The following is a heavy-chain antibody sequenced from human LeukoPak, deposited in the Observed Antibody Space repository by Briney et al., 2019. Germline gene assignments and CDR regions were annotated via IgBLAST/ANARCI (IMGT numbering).Heavy chain of an antibody. J-gene: IGHJ4*02. CDR1: GGSFSGNY. Sequence: PSETLSLTCAVYGGSFSGNYWTWIRQPPGKGLEWIGEINHSGSTNYNPSLKSRVAISVDTSEKQFSLNLNSVTAADTAMYYCARAPAAAGTVDYWGQGILVTVSS. CDR3: ARAPAAAGTVDY. CDR2: INHSGST. V-gene: IGHV4-34*01. D-gene: IGHD6-13*01.